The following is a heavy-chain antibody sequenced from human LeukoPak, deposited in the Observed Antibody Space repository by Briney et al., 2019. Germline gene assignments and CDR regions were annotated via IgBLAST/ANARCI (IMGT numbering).Heavy chain of an antibody. D-gene: IGHD4-11*01. CDR1: GFTFSHYG. CDR3: AKDAQRGFDYSNSLDY. J-gene: IGHJ4*02. Sequence: GRSLRLSCAAPGFTFSHYGMHWVRQAPGTGLEWVAVIWSDASDEYYAKSVKGRFTISRDNFKNTVYLQMNSLRADDTAVYYCAKDAQRGFDYSNSLDYWGQGTRVTVSS. CDR2: IWSDASDE. V-gene: IGHV3-33*06.